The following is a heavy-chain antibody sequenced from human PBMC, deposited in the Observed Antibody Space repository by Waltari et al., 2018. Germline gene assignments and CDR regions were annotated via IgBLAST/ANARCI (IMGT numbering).Heavy chain of an antibody. J-gene: IGHJ4*02. CDR1: GFPFSTYW. V-gene: IGHV3-7*01. CDR3: ARDPHYSNFDY. Sequence: EVHLVESGGGLVQPGGSLRLSCAPSGFPFSTYWMTWVRQAPGKGLEWLANIKEDGSEKNYVDAVKGRFTISRDNAKNSLYLQMNSLRAEDTAVYYCARDPHYSNFDYWGQGTLVTVSS. CDR2: IKEDGSEK. D-gene: IGHD4-4*01.